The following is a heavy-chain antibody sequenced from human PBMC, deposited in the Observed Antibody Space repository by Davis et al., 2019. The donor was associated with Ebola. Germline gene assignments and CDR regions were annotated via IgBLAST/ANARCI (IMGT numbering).Heavy chain of an antibody. CDR3: ARKRDLEYSRSECDY. CDR1: GGTFSSYA. Sequence: SVPVSCKASGGTFSSYAISWVRQAPGQGLEWMGGIIPIFGTENYAQKFQGRVTNTADESTSTADMELSSRRSEDTAGYYWARKRDLEYSRSECDYWGQGTRVTVSS. D-gene: IGHD6-6*01. V-gene: IGHV1-69*13. CDR2: IIPIFGTE. J-gene: IGHJ4*02.